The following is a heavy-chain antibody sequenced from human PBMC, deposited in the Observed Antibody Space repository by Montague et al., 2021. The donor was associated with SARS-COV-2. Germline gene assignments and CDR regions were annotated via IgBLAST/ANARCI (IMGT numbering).Heavy chain of an antibody. CDR3: AGGQEGVNMVLVVLGFYYYIYV. CDR1: GGSISGSN. CDR2: MNKSERM. D-gene: IGHD2-8*01. Sequence: SETLSLTCAVSGGSISGSNWCWVCMSQGAGMGREGEMNKSERMNTNQSPTSRVTIFVDTSKNKFSLKLTSVTAADTAVYYCAGGQEGVNMVLVVLGFYYYIYVWGKGTTVTVSS. J-gene: IGHJ6*03. V-gene: IGHV4-34*05.